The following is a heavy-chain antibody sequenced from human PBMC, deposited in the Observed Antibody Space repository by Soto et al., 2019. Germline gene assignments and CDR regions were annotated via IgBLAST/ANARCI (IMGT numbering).Heavy chain of an antibody. CDR2: ISAHNGNT. V-gene: IGHV1-18*01. Sequence: QVHLVQSGTEVKKPGSSVKVSCKASGYTFTSYGITWVRQAPGQGLEWMGWISAHNGNTDYAQKLQGGVIVTRDTSTSTAYMELRSLISDYTAVYYCARGRYGEYWGQGALVTVSS. J-gene: IGHJ4*02. D-gene: IGHD3-10*01. CDR1: GYTFTSYG. CDR3: ARGRYGEY.